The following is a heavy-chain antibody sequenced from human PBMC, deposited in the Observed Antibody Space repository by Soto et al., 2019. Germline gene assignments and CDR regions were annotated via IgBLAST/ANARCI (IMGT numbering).Heavy chain of an antibody. CDR3: TTYHGDYNFDH. J-gene: IGHJ5*02. D-gene: IGHD4-17*01. Sequence: QVQLVQSGAEVKKPGASVKVSCKVSGYTLNEVAMHWVRQAPGKGLEWLGGFDPDEAETIYAQHFQGRVTMTEDTCTDTVYMELSSLRSDDTALYFCTTYHGDYNFDHWGQGTLVTVSS. CDR1: GYTLNEVA. CDR2: FDPDEAET. V-gene: IGHV1-24*01.